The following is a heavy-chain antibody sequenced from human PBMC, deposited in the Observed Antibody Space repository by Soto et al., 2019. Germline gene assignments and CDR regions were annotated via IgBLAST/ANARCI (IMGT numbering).Heavy chain of an antibody. V-gene: IGHV3-74*01. CDR2: INPDGSNI. D-gene: IGHD3-10*01. CDR1: DFAFGVYW. Sequence: PGGSLRLSCAASDFAFGVYWMHWVRQAPGKGLEWVSRINPDGSNIDYADSVRGRFTISRDNAEKILYLQMNSLRGEDTAVYYCAREDYYGSGTYPLDHWGQGTLVTVSS. J-gene: IGHJ4*02. CDR3: AREDYYGSGTYPLDH.